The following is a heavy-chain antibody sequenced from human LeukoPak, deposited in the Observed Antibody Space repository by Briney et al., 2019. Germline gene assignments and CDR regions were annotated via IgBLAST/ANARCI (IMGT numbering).Heavy chain of an antibody. CDR2: ISWNSGSI. CDR1: GFTFDDYA. J-gene: IGHJ6*02. CDR3: AKDRRPYYYGMDV. Sequence: PGRSLRLSCAASGFTFDDYAMHWVRQAPGKGLEWVSGISWNSGSIGYADSVKGRFTISRDNAKNSLYLQMNSLRAEDTALYYCAKDRRPYYYGMDVWGQGTTVTVSS. V-gene: IGHV3-9*01.